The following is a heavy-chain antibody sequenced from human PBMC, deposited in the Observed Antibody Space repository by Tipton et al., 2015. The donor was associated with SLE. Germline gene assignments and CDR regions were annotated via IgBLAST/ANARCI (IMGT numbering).Heavy chain of an antibody. D-gene: IGHD5-24*01. Sequence: RSLRLSCAASGFTFGTYAIHWVRQAPGKGLEWVALVSYDGSNQYYAASVKGRFTLSRDNSENTVFLQMNSLRPEDTAVYYCARDHRPTRTSADYYFGMDLWGQGTTVTVAS. CDR1: GFTFGTYA. V-gene: IGHV3-30*04. CDR2: VSYDGSNQ. CDR3: ARDHRPTRTSADYYFGMDL. J-gene: IGHJ6*02.